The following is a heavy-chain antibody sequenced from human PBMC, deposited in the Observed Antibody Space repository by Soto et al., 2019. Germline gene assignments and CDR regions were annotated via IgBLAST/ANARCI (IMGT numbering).Heavy chain of an antibody. D-gene: IGHD2-21*02. J-gene: IGHJ4*02. CDR2: FDPEDGET. V-gene: IGHV1-24*01. CDR1: GYTLTELS. CDR3: ERDCGGDCSLQYIDY. Sequence: ASVKVSCKASGYTLTELSMHWVRQAPGKGLEWMGGFDPEDGETLYAQKFQGRVTMTEDTSTDTAYMELSSLRSDDTAVYYCERDCGGDCSLQYIDYWGQGTLVTVSS.